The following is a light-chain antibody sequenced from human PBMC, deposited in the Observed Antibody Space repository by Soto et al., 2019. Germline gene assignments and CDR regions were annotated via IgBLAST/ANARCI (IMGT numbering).Light chain of an antibody. V-gene: IGKV3-11*01. J-gene: IGKJ4*01. CDR3: QQRSNRPLT. CDR2: DAS. CDR1: QSVSSY. Sequence: EIVLTQSPATLSLSPGESATLSCRASQSVSSYLAWYQQKLGQAPRLLIYDASNRATGIPARFSGSGSGTDFTLTISSLEPEDFAVYYCQQRSNRPLTFGGGTKVEIK.